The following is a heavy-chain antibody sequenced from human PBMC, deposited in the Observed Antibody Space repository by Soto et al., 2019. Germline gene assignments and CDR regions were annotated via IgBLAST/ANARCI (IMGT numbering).Heavy chain of an antibody. CDR3: ARGGTIFGVVSNDI. CDR1: GGSSRSSSYY. J-gene: IGHJ3*02. Sequence: PSETLSLTCTVAGGSSRSSSYYWGWIRQPPGKGLEWIGSIYYSGSTYYNPSLKSRVTISVDTSKNQFSLKLSSVTAADTAVYYCARGGTIFGVVSNDIWGQGTMVTVSS. D-gene: IGHD3-3*01. CDR2: IYYSGST. V-gene: IGHV4-39*07.